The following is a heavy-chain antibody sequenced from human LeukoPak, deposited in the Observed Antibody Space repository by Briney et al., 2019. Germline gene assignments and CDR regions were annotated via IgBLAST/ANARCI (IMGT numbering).Heavy chain of an antibody. D-gene: IGHD6-13*01. CDR1: GFTFSSYS. J-gene: IGHJ3*02. CDR3: ARALSSSSWRWAFDI. Sequence: RSGGSLRLSCAASGFTFSSYSMNWVRQAPGKGLEWVSSISSSSSYIYYADSVEGRFTISRDNAKNSLYLQMNSLRAEDTAVYYCARALSSSSWRWAFDIWGQGTMVTVSS. V-gene: IGHV3-21*01. CDR2: ISSSSSYI.